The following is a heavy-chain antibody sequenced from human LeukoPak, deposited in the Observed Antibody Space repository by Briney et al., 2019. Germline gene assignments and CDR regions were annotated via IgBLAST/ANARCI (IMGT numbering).Heavy chain of an antibody. Sequence: PGGSLRLSCAASGFTFSSYAMSWVRQAPGKGLEWGSAISGSGGSTYYADSVKGRFTISRDNSKNTLYLQMNGLRAEDTAVYYCAKDEQWLAPWNWFDPWGQGTLVTVSS. CDR3: AKDEQWLAPWNWFDP. J-gene: IGHJ5*02. CDR1: GFTFSSYA. D-gene: IGHD6-19*01. CDR2: ISGSGGST. V-gene: IGHV3-23*01.